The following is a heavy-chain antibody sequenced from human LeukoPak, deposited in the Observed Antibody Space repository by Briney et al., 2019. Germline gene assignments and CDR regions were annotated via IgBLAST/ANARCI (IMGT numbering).Heavy chain of an antibody. CDR3: ARGVRIVAGTFRRDYYMDV. J-gene: IGHJ6*03. D-gene: IGHD6-19*01. Sequence: GGSLRLSCAASGFTFSSYSMNWVRQAPGKGLEWVSSISSSSSYIYYADSVKGRFTISRDNAENSLYLQMNSLRAEDTAVYYCARGVRIVAGTFRRDYYMDVWGKGTTVTVFS. CDR2: ISSSSSYI. CDR1: GFTFSSYS. V-gene: IGHV3-21*01.